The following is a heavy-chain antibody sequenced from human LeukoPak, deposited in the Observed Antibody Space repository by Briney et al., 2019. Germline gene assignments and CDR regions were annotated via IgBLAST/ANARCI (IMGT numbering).Heavy chain of an antibody. D-gene: IGHD3-10*01. J-gene: IGHJ4*02. CDR1: GLTFSSYA. CDR3: AKDLSWFGELSPYYFDY. Sequence: GGSLRLSCAASGLTFSSYAMSWVRQAPGKRLEWVSGITGSGSSTYYADSVKGRFTISRDNSKNTLYLQMNSLRAEDTAVYYCAKDLSWFGELSPYYFDYWGQGTLVTVSS. V-gene: IGHV3-23*01. CDR2: ITGSGSST.